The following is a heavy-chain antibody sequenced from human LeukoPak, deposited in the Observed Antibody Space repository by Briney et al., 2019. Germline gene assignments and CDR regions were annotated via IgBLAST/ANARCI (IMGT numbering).Heavy chain of an antibody. CDR2: INHSGST. Sequence: ASETLSLTCAVYGGSFSGYYWSWIRQPPGKGLEWIGEINHSGSTNYNPSLKSRVTISVDTSKNQFSLKLSSVTAADTAVYYCARCIAAAGTVDYYYMDVWGKGTTVTVSS. V-gene: IGHV4-34*01. D-gene: IGHD6-13*01. CDR1: GGSFSGYY. CDR3: ARCIAAAGTVDYYYMDV. J-gene: IGHJ6*03.